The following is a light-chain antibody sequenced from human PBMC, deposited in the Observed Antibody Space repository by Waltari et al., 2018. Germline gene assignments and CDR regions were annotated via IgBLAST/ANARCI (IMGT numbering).Light chain of an antibody. V-gene: IGLV3-21*02. J-gene: IGLJ3*02. CDR1: NIGSRS. CDR2: LDS. CDR3: HVWDANTVM. Sequence: SSVLTQAPSVSVAPGQTATVTCGGDNIGSRSVHWYQQKPGRAPVLVVYLDSDRPSGILGRFSGSRSGNAATLTISRVEAGDEADYYCHVWDANTVMFGGGTKLTVL.